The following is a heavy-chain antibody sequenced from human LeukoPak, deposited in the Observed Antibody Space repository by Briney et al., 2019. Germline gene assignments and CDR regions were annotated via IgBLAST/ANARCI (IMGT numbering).Heavy chain of an antibody. Sequence: SETLSLTCVVYGGSFSGYFWSWIRQPPGKGLEWIGEITPSGSTNYNPSLKSRVSISIDTSKKKLSLRLTSVTAADSALYYCAGSVDVVTTGVRWGPGTLVTVSS. CDR3: AGSVDVVTTGVR. CDR2: ITPSGST. J-gene: IGHJ4*02. V-gene: IGHV4-34*01. D-gene: IGHD4-23*01. CDR1: GGSFSGYF.